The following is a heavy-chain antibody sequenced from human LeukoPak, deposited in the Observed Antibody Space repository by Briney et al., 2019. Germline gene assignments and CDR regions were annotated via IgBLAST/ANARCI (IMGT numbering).Heavy chain of an antibody. CDR2: FYYSGST. Sequence: SETLSLTCAVSGGFISSSSYHWGWIRQPPGKGLEWIGSFYYSGSTYYNPSLKSRVTISVDTSKNQFSLKLSSATAADTAIYYCAREKIGTGTILRKDYYYMDVWGKGTTVTVSS. J-gene: IGHJ6*03. D-gene: IGHD1-1*01. CDR1: GGFISSSSYH. CDR3: AREKIGTGTILRKDYYYMDV. V-gene: IGHV4-39*07.